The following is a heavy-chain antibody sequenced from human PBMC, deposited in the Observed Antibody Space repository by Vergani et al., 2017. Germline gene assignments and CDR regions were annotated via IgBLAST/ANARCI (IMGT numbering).Heavy chain of an antibody. J-gene: IGHJ4*02. CDR3: ARGSCLGGSCYKPLLDY. CDR2: IHTSGRT. D-gene: IGHD2-15*01. Sequence: QVQLQESGPGLVKPSQTLSLTCTVSGGSINSHNYYWSWIRQPAGKGLEWIGRIHTSGRTNYNPSLKSRVTMSEDTSKNQFSLNLTSVTAADTALYFCARGSCLGGSCYKPLLDYCVQGSLVTVSS. V-gene: IGHV4-61*02. CDR1: GGSINSHNYY.